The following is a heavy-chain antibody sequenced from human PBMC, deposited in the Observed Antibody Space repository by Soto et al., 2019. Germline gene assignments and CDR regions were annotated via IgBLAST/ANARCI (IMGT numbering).Heavy chain of an antibody. CDR1: GFTFSDYW. Sequence: EVQLVEAGGGLVQWGGSLRLSCAASGFTFSDYWMNWVRQAPGKGLEWVASIKYDGAEKSYVDPVKGRFTISRDNPKNSVYLQMASLRAEDTAVYYCARDGVAPGLYFDHWGQGTPVTVSS. J-gene: IGHJ4*02. CDR3: ARDGVAPGLYFDH. D-gene: IGHD3-10*01. CDR2: IKYDGAEK. V-gene: IGHV3-7*05.